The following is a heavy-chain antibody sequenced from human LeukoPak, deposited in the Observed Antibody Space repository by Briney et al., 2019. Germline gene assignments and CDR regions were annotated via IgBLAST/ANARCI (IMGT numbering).Heavy chain of an antibody. V-gene: IGHV4-59*12. D-gene: IGHD3-10*01. Sequence: SETLSLTCTVSGGSISSYYWSWIRQPPGKGLEWIGYIYYSGSTNYNPSLKSRVTISVDTSKNQFSLKLSSVTAADTAVYYCARGNRRMVRGVIRTGFDPWGQGTLVTVSS. CDR1: GGSISSYY. J-gene: IGHJ5*02. CDR2: IYYSGST. CDR3: ARGNRRMVRGVIRTGFDP.